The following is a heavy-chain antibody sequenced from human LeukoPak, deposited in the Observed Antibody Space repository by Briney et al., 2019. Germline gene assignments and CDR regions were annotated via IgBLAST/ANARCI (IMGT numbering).Heavy chain of an antibody. D-gene: IGHD2-2*01. CDR2: IYYGGST. V-gene: IGHV4-34*01. J-gene: IGHJ3*02. CDR1: GGSFSGYY. Sequence: SETLSLTCAVYGGSFSGYYWGWIRQPPGKGLEWIGNIYYGGSTYYNPSLKSRVTISVDTSKNQFSLKLSSVTAADTAVYYCARRLPGRGAFDIWGQGTMVTVSS. CDR3: ARRLPGRGAFDI.